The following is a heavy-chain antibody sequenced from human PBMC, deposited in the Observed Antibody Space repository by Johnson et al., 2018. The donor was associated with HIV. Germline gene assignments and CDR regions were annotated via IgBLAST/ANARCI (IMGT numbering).Heavy chain of an antibody. Sequence: VQLVESGGGLVQPGRSLRLSCAASGFTFSSYAMHWVRQAPGKGLEWVGRIRGEPNNFATAYAASVKARFTISRDDSKNTAFLQMNSLTTEDTAVYYCTRTDDTYHYETGGYIDAFDIWGQGTMVTVSS. CDR3: TRTDDTYHYETGGYIDAFDI. V-gene: IGHV3-73*01. D-gene: IGHD3-22*01. CDR1: GFTFSSYA. CDR2: IRGEPNNFAT. J-gene: IGHJ3*02.